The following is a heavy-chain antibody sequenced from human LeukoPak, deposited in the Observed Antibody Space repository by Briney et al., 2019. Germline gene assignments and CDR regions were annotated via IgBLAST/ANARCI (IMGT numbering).Heavy chain of an antibody. D-gene: IGHD5-18*01. J-gene: IGHJ6*02. Sequence: GGTLRLSRTTSGFNFGVHAMTWVREAPGKGLECVGFIRSKAYRGTTAYAASVKGRFTISRDDSKRVVYLQMNSLKSEDTAVYYCSRGPIQLWVHNGVDVWGQGTTVTVSS. CDR2: IRSKAYRGTT. CDR3: SRGPIQLWVHNGVDV. CDR1: GFNFGVHA. V-gene: IGHV3-49*04.